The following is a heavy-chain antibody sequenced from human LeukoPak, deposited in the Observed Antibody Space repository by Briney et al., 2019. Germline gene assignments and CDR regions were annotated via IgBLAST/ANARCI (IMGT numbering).Heavy chain of an antibody. CDR3: ARDSRYYYGSGTRYYFDY. Sequence: ASVKVSCKASGYTFTGYYMHWVRQAPGQGLEWMGWINPNSGGTNYAQKFQGRVTMTRDTSISTAYMELSRLRSDDTAVYYCARDSRYYYGSGTRYYFDYWGQGTLVTVSS. CDR1: GYTFTGYY. V-gene: IGHV1-2*02. J-gene: IGHJ4*02. CDR2: INPNSGGT. D-gene: IGHD3-10*01.